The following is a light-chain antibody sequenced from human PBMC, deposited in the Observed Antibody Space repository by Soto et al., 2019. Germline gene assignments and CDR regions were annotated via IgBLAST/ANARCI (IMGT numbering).Light chain of an antibody. CDR1: SSDVGGYNY. V-gene: IGLV2-14*03. CDR2: DVS. CDR3: CSYTSSSTPVV. Sequence: QSALTQPASVSGSPGQSITISCTGTSSDVGGYNYVSWYQQHPGKAPKLMIYDVSNRPSGVSNRFSGSKSGNTASLTISGLQAEDEADYYCCSYTSSSTPVVFCGGTQLTVL. J-gene: IGLJ2*01.